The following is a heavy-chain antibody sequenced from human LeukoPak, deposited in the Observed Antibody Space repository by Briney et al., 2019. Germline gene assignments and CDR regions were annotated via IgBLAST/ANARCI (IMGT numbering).Heavy chain of an antibody. CDR2: IYYSGST. D-gene: IGHD5-18*01. V-gene: IGHV4-59*01. CDR3: ARDGGDILAKDGYSYGQADAFDI. CDR1: GGSISSYN. Sequence: SETPSLTSTVSGGSISSYNWSSIRQPPGKGLEWIGYIYYSGSTNYNPSLKSRVTISVDTSKNQFSLKLSSVTAADTAVYYCARDGGDILAKDGYSYGQADAFDIWGQGTMVTVSS. J-gene: IGHJ3*02.